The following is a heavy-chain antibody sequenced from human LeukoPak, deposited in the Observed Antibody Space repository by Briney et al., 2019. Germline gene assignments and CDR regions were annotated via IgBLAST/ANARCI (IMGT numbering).Heavy chain of an antibody. CDR1: GGSFSGYY. CDR2: INHSGST. J-gene: IGHJ6*03. D-gene: IGHD6-13*01. Sequence: PSETLSLTCAVYGGSFSGYYWSWIRQPPGKGLEWIGEINHSGSTNYNPSLKSRVTISVDTSKNQFSLKLSSVTAADTAVYYCARDTQQLVPPFYYYYYYMDVWGKGTTVTVSS. V-gene: IGHV4-34*01. CDR3: ARDTQQLVPPFYYYYYYMDV.